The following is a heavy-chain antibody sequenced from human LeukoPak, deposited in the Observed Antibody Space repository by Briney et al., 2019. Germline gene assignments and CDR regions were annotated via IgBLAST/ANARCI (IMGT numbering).Heavy chain of an antibody. V-gene: IGHV3-21*01. D-gene: IGHD2-8*02. CDR1: GFTFSSYT. Sequence: GRSLRLSCAASGFTFSSYTMNCVRQAPGKGLEWVSSISSSSIHIYYADSVKGRFTIPRHDAKNSVYLQMNSLRAEDTAVYYCARVVPGTGFFYWGQGTLVTVSS. CDR2: ISSSSIHI. J-gene: IGHJ4*02. CDR3: ARVVPGTGFFY.